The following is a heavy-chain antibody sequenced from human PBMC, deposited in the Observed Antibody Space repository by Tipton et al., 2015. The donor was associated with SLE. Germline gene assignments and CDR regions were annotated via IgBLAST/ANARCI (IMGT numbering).Heavy chain of an antibody. Sequence: GASIRSYYWSWIRQPPGKGLEWVGNIYNRGSTNYNPSLKSRVTMSPDTSKNQFSLKLSSVTAADTAVYYCARDSLSGDNWFDPWGQGTLVTVSS. J-gene: IGHJ5*02. V-gene: IGHV4-59*01. CDR2: IYNRGST. CDR1: GASIRSYY. D-gene: IGHD1-1*01. CDR3: ARDSLSGDNWFDP.